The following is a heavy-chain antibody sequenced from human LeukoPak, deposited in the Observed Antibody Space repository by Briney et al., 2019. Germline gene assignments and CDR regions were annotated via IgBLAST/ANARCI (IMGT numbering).Heavy chain of an antibody. J-gene: IGHJ4*02. CDR2: ISYDGSNK. CDR3: ARGPQVVPAAISGYFDY. CDR1: RFTFSNYG. D-gene: IGHD2-2*02. V-gene: IGHV3-30*03. Sequence: GRSLRLSCAASRFTFSNYGMHWVRQAPGKGLEWVAVISYDGSNKYYADSVKGRFTISRDNSKNTLYLQMNSLRAEDTAVYYCARGPQVVPAAISGYFDYWGQGTLVTVSS.